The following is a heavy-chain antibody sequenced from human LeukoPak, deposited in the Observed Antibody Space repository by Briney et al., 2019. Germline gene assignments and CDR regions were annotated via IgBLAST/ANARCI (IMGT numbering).Heavy chain of an antibody. CDR1: GGSISSYY. J-gene: IGHJ4*02. Sequence: TSETLSLTCTVSGGSISSYYWSWIRQPPGKGLEWIGYIFNSGNTNYNPSFKSRVTISVETSKNQFSLKLSSVTAADTAVYYCARHGGQSSGYYYWGQGTLVTVSS. V-gene: IGHV4-59*08. D-gene: IGHD3-22*01. CDR2: IFNSGNT. CDR3: ARHGGQSSGYYY.